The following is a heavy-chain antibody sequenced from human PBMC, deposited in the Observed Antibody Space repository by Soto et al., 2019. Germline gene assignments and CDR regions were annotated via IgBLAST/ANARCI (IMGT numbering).Heavy chain of an antibody. V-gene: IGHV2-5*01. CDR3: VQTAGWLHET. D-gene: IGHD5-12*01. CDR2: IYWNDNN. Sequence: QITLKESGPTLVKPTQTLTLSCTFSGFSLSSSAVGVAWIRQPPGKALEWFALIYWNDNNDYSTSLKSRLTVTKDPSINQVLLTMTNMGPVVTATSYCVQTAGWLHETWGQGTKVTVSS. J-gene: IGHJ5*02. CDR1: GFSLSSSAVG.